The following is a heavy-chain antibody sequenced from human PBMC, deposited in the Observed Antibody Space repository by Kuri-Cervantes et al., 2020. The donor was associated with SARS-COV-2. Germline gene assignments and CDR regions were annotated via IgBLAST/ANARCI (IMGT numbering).Heavy chain of an antibody. Sequence: SVKVSCKASGGTFSSYAISWVRQAPGQGLEWMGRIIPIFHTTNFAPRFQGRLTLSADRSTSTAYMELSGLRSEDTAVYYCALDASQYFSPTDRYYGVDVWGQGTTVTVYS. CDR3: ALDASQYFSPTDRYYGVDV. V-gene: IGHV1-69*06. CDR2: IIPIFHTT. D-gene: IGHD2/OR15-2a*01. J-gene: IGHJ6*02. CDR1: GGTFSSYA.